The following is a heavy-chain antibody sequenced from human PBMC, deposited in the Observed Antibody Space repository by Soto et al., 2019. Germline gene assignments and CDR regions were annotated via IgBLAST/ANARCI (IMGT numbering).Heavy chain of an antibody. CDR2: ISAYNGNT. J-gene: IGHJ4*02. V-gene: IGHV1-18*01. D-gene: IGHD4-17*01. Sequence: ASVKVSCKASGYTFTSYGISWVRQAPGQGLEWMGWISAYNGNTNYAQKLQGRVTMTTDTSTSTAYMELRSLRSDDTAVYYCARGPRDYGDLLPVDYWDQGTLVTVSS. CDR3: ARGPRDYGDLLPVDY. CDR1: GYTFTSYG.